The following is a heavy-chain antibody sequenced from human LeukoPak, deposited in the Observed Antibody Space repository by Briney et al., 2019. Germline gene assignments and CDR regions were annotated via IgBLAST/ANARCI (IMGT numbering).Heavy chain of an antibody. D-gene: IGHD6-13*01. CDR1: GYILTNNW. CDR2: IYPGNSDT. V-gene: IGHV5-51*01. J-gene: IGHJ5*01. CDR3: ASFGYTSTLDS. Sequence: GESLKISCKISGYILTNNWIGWVRQVPGKGLEWMGLIYPGNSDTKYSPSFQGQVTFSVDKSISTAYLHWSSLKASDTAMYYRASFGYTSTLDSWGKGTLVTVSS.